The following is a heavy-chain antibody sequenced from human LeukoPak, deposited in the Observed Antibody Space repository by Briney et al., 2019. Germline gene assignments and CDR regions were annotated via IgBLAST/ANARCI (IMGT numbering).Heavy chain of an antibody. D-gene: IGHD3-10*01. CDR3: ARDRSITMVRGVIHWLDP. J-gene: IGHJ5*02. CDR2: INTDGSTT. Sequence: GRSLRLSCAASGFSFSSYWMHWVRQAPGKGLVWVSRINTDGSTTIYADSVKGRFTISRDNAKNTLYLQMNSLRAEDTAVYYCARDRSITMVRGVIHWLDPWGQGTLVTVSS. V-gene: IGHV3-74*01. CDR1: GFSFSSYW.